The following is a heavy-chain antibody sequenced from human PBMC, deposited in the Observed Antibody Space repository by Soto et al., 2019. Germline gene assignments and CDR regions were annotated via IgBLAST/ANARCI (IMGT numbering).Heavy chain of an antibody. D-gene: IGHD3-16*01. J-gene: IGHJ4*02. Sequence: RLSCAASLFFFIDFQLNCVRQSPGRGLEWIASITGTSAFLFYEDSIKGRFTISRDKTKNFLFLKMDSLGNEDKAVYYCARDNLDVKGEFEKWGQGALV. CDR3: ARDNLDVKGEFEK. CDR2: ITGTSAFL. CDR1: LFFFIDFQ. V-gene: IGHV3-21*01.